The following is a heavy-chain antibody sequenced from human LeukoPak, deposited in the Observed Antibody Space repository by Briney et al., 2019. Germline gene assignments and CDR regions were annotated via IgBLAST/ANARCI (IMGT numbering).Heavy chain of an antibody. CDR1: GFTFGSYT. D-gene: IGHD3-10*01. J-gene: IGHJ4*02. CDR3: AAAGDY. V-gene: IGHV3-48*02. Sequence: PGGSLRLSYAVSGFTFGSYTMNWVRQAPGKGLEWVSHISSTSTTYYADSVKGRFTTSRDNAKNLLYLQMNSLRDEDTAVYYCAAAGDYWGQGTLVTVSS. CDR2: ISSTSTT.